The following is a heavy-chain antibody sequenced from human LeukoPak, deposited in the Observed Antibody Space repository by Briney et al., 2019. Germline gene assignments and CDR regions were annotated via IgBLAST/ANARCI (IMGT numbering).Heavy chain of an antibody. CDR2: MNPNSGNT. CDR3: ARGGFGYYDSSFLGY. CDR1: GGTFSSYA. J-gene: IGHJ4*02. Sequence: ASVKVSCKASGGTFSSYAISWVRQATGQGLEWMGWMNPNSGNTGYAQKFQGRVTMTRNTSISTAYMELSSLRSEDTAVYYCARGGFGYYDSSFLGYWGQGTLVTVSS. D-gene: IGHD3-22*01. V-gene: IGHV1-8*02.